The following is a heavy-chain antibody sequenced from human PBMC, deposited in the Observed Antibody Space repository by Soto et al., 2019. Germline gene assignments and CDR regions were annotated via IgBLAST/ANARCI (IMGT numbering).Heavy chain of an antibody. J-gene: IGHJ6*03. CDR1: GGSIGSYY. CDR2: ISYSGIT. D-gene: IGHD2-15*01. CDR3: ARSYRRYCSGGSCYSYYYYYMDV. Sequence: PSETLSLTCTVSGGSIGSYYWSWIRQPPGKGQEWIGYISYSGITNFNPSLKSRITISVDTSKNQFSLKLSSVTAADPAVYYCARSYRRYCSGGSCYSYYYYYMDVWGKGTTVTVSS. V-gene: IGHV4-59*01.